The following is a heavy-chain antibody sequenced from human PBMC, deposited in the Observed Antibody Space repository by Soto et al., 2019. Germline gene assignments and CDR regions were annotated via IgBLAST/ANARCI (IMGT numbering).Heavy chain of an antibody. CDR2: IIPIFGTI. D-gene: IGHD4-4*01. Sequence: QVQLVQSGAEVKKVGSSVKVSCKASGGTFSRYPIAWVRQAPGHGLEWMGQIIPIFGTISHAQNFKGRITITADETTSTAYMELSSLRSDDTAVYYCARPRTVAATKGYDYWGQGTLVTVSS. J-gene: IGHJ4*02. CDR1: GGTFSRYP. V-gene: IGHV1-69*01. CDR3: ARPRTVAATKGYDY.